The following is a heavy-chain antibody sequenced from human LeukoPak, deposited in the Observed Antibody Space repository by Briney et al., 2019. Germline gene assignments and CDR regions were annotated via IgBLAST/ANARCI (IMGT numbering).Heavy chain of an antibody. Sequence: GGSLRLSCAASGFIFRSYGMHWVRQAPGKGLEWVTLIAYDESYKYYADSVKGRFTVSRDNSKNTLYLQMNSLTAEDTAVYYCAGDGWSGTDNFWGQGTLVTVSS. CDR2: IAYDESYK. V-gene: IGHV3-30*03. D-gene: IGHD3-10*01. CDR1: GFIFRSYG. CDR3: AGDGWSGTDNF. J-gene: IGHJ4*02.